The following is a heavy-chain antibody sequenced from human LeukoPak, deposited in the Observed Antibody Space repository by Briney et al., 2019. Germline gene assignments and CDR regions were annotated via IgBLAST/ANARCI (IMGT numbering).Heavy chain of an antibody. J-gene: IGHJ4*02. D-gene: IGHD3-16*01. CDR2: IKFDGNER. CDR1: GFNFSSYW. Sequence: PGGSLRLSCAASGFNFSSYWMSWVRQTPGKALEWVANIKFDGNERYYVDSVKGRFTISRDNANNSLYLQMNSLRAEDTAVYYCARGGTTVPDNWGQGTLVTVSS. CDR3: ARGGTTVPDN. V-gene: IGHV3-7*04.